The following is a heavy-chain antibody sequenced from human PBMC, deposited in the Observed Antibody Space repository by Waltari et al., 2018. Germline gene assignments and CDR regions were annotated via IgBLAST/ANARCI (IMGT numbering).Heavy chain of an antibody. D-gene: IGHD1-26*01. J-gene: IGHJ3*02. Sequence: QVQLQESGPGLVKPSETLSLTCTVSGGSISSHYWSWIRQPPGKGLEWIGYIYYSGSTNYNPSLKSRVTISVDTSKNQFSLKLSSVTAADTAVYYCARVSIYRVDAFDIWGQGTMVTVSS. V-gene: IGHV4-59*11. CDR3: ARVSIYRVDAFDI. CDR2: IYYSGST. CDR1: GGSISSHY.